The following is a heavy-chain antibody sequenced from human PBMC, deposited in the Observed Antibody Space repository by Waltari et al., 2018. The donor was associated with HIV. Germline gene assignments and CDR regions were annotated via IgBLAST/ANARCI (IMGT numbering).Heavy chain of an antibody. CDR2: ITSSGYTI. D-gene: IGHD1-1*01. J-gene: IGHJ4*02. CDR1: GFTFSSYN. V-gene: IGHV3-48*04. CDR3: ARTTHGIDF. Sequence: EVQLVESGGGLVQPGGSLRLSCVASGFTFSSYNMNWVRQAPGKGLEWLSYITSSGYTIDYADSVEGRFTVSRDNAKNSRYLQMNSLRAEDTAVYYCARTTHGIDFWGQGTLVTVSS.